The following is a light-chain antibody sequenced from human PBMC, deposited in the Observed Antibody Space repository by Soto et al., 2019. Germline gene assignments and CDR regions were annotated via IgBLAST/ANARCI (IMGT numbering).Light chain of an antibody. V-gene: IGLV2-14*03. Sequence: QSALTQPASVSGSPGQSITISCSGSNNDIGAYNYVSWYQQHPGKAPKLMIYDVTSRPSGVSGRFSGSKSGNTASLTISGLQAEDEADYYCSSYTTSITYVFGTGTKVTVL. CDR1: NNDIGAYNY. J-gene: IGLJ1*01. CDR2: DVT. CDR3: SSYTTSITYV.